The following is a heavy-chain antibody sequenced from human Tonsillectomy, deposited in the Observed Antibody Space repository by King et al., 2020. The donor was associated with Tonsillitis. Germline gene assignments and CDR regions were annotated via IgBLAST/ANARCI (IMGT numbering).Heavy chain of an antibody. D-gene: IGHD1/OR15-1a*01. CDR1: GFIFRSYG. Sequence: VQLVESGGGVVQPGRSLRLSCAASGFIFRSYGMHWVRQAPGKGLGWVAVIWYDGSDKYHADSVKGRFTISRDNSKNTLYLQMNSLRVEDTAVYYCARDSNRGAAGYYYGMDVWGQGATVTVSS. V-gene: IGHV3-33*01. CDR2: IWYDGSDK. J-gene: IGHJ6*02. CDR3: ARDSNRGAAGYYYGMDV.